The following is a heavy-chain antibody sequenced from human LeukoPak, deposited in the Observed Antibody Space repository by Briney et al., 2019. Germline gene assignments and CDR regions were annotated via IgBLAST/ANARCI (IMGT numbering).Heavy chain of an antibody. CDR2: ISTYNANT. CDR1: GYSFTSFG. D-gene: IGHD3-16*02. J-gene: IGHJ4*02. V-gene: IGHV1-18*01. Sequence: GASVKVSCKASGYSFTSFGISWVRQAPGQGLEWRGWISTYNANTNYAQKYQGRVTMTTDTSTSTAYMELRSLRSDDTAVYFCARVLSFGDYIWGSYRYYFDYWGQGTLVTVSS. CDR3: ARVLSFGDYIWGSYRYYFDY.